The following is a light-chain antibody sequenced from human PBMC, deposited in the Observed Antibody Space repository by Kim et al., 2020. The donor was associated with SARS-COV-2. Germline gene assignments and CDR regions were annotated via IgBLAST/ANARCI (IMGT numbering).Light chain of an antibody. V-gene: IGKV3-20*01. Sequence: WPGERVTPACGAGERISANYLAWYQKKSGQAPWLIIYATSTRVTGTPDRFSGSVSGTDLTLTISRLEPEDLAVYYCQQYVSSPYTFGQGPKLEI. CDR1: ERISANY. CDR3: QQYVSSPYT. CDR2: ATS. J-gene: IGKJ2*01.